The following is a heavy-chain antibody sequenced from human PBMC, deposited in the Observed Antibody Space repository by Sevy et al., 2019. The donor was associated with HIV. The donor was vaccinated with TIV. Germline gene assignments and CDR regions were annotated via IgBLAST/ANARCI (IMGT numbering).Heavy chain of an antibody. CDR2: INTDGESI. Sequence: GGSLRLSCAASGFTFSNYWMDWVRQAPGKGLVWVSHINTDGESIRYADSVKGRFTISRDNAKNTLYLQVNSLRAEDTAVDYCARGTRGTFGNWGQGTLVTVSS. V-gene: IGHV3-74*01. D-gene: IGHD1-26*01. J-gene: IGHJ4*02. CDR1: GFTFSNYW. CDR3: ARGTRGTFGN.